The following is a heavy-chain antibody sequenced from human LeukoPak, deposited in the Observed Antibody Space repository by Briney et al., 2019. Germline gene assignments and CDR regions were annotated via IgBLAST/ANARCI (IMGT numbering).Heavy chain of an antibody. CDR2: INPNSGGT. Sequence: ASVTVSCKASGYTFTGYYMHWVRQAPGQGLEWMGWINPNSGGTNYAQKFQGRVTMTRDTSISTAYMELSRLRSDDTAVYYCARVGRYYDSSGSFDYWGQGTLVTVSS. D-gene: IGHD3-22*01. CDR1: GYTFTGYY. V-gene: IGHV1-2*02. J-gene: IGHJ4*02. CDR3: ARVGRYYDSSGSFDY.